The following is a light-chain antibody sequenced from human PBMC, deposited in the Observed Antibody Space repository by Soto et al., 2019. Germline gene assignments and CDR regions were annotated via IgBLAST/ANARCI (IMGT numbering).Light chain of an antibody. Sequence: DIQMTQSPSTLSASVGDRVTITCRASQSVSSWLAWYQQKPGKAPKLLIYKASSLQSGVPSRFSGSGSGTEFTLTISSLQPDYFATYYCQQYNSYSWTFGQGTKVEIK. CDR2: KAS. CDR1: QSVSSW. V-gene: IGKV1-5*03. CDR3: QQYNSYSWT. J-gene: IGKJ1*01.